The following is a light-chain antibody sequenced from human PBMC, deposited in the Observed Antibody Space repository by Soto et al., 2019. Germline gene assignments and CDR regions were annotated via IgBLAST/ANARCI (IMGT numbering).Light chain of an antibody. J-gene: IGKJ1*01. Sequence: EIVLTQSPGTLSLSPGERATLSCRASQSVSSSFLAWYQQKPGQAPRLLIYGASNRATGIPDRFSGSGSGTDFPLTISRREPEDFAVYYCQQYVTSPWAFGQGTKVAIE. CDR3: QQYVTSPWA. CDR1: QSVSSSF. CDR2: GAS. V-gene: IGKV3-20*01.